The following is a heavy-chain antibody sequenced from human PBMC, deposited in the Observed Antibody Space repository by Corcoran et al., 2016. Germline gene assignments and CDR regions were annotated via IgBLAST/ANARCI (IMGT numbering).Heavy chain of an antibody. CDR3: ARGTRVGCSGGSCASSYYFDY. V-gene: IGHV4-61*01. CDR1: GGSVSSGSYY. D-gene: IGHD2-15*01. CDR2: IYYSGST. J-gene: IGHJ4*02. Sequence: QVQLQESGPGLVKPSETLSLTCTVSGGSVSSGSYYWSWIRQPPGKGLEGIGYIYYSGSTNYNPSLKSRVTIPVDTSKNQFSLEQSSVNAADTAVYYCARGTRVGCSGGSCASSYYFDYWGQGTLVTVSS.